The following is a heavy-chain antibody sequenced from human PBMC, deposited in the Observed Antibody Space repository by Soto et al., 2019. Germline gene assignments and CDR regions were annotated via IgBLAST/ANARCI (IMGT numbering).Heavy chain of an antibody. CDR3: AIASRYYLKYMMY. Sequence: QVQLVQSGAEVKKPGASVKVSCKASGYTFSNDAITWVRQAPGQGLEWMGWVSAYNGNTNYAQKFKGRVTRTTDTSTSPAFVERRSLRYDDTAVYFCAIASRYYLKYMMYWGPGTLVTGSS. J-gene: IGHJ4*02. CDR1: GYTFSNDA. V-gene: IGHV1-18*01. CDR2: VSAYNGNT. D-gene: IGHD1-7*01.